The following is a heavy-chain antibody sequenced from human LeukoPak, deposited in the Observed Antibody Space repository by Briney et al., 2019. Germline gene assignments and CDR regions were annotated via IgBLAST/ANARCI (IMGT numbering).Heavy chain of an antibody. CDR1: GASINSHY. Sequence: PSETLSLTCTVSGASINSHYWSWIRQPAGKGLEWIGRIYISGSTNYNSSLQSRVTMSVDTSKNQFSPKLTSVTAADTAVYYCARALNPLLGTYYFGYWGQGTLVTVSS. D-gene: IGHD2-15*01. V-gene: IGHV4-4*07. CDR3: ARALNPLLGTYYFGY. J-gene: IGHJ4*02. CDR2: IYISGST.